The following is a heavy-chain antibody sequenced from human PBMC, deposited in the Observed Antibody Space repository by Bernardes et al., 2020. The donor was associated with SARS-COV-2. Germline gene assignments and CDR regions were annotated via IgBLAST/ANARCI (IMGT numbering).Heavy chain of an antibody. CDR1: GFTFSSYS. CDR2: ISSSSSTI. V-gene: IGHV3-48*01. CDR3: ARARPTDYDILTGYLSFDY. D-gene: IGHD3-9*01. J-gene: IGHJ4*02. Sequence: GGSLRLSCAASGFTFSSYSMNWVRQAPGKGLEWVSYISSSSSTIYYADSVKGRFTISRDNAKNSLYLQMNSLRAEDTAVYYCARARPTDYDILTGYLSFDYWGQGTLVTVSS.